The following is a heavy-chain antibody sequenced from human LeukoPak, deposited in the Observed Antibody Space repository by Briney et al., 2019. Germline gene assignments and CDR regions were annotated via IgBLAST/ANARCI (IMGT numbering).Heavy chain of an antibody. CDR1: GFTFSSYG. CDR3: AKMGSGWCVTDYFDY. J-gene: IGHJ4*02. Sequence: GGSLRLSCAASGFTFSSYGMSWVRQAPGRGLEWVSAISGSGGSTYYADSVKGRFTISRDNSKNTLYLQMNSLRAEDTAVYYCAKMGSGWCVTDYFDYWGQGTLVTVSS. V-gene: IGHV3-23*01. D-gene: IGHD6-19*01. CDR2: ISGSGGST.